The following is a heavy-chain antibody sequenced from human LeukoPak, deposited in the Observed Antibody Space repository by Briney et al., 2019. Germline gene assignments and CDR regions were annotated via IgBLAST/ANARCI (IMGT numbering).Heavy chain of an antibody. CDR1: GFTFSSYS. J-gene: IGHJ3*02. V-gene: IGHV3-48*01. CDR2: ISSSSSTI. Sequence: PGGSLRLSCAASGFTFSSYSMNWVRQAPGKGLEWVSYISSSSSTIYYADSVKGRFTISRDNAKNSLYLQMNSLRAEDTAVYYCARDRGAAYYDSSGTGAFDIWGQGTMVTVSS. CDR3: ARDRGAAYYDSSGTGAFDI. D-gene: IGHD3-22*01.